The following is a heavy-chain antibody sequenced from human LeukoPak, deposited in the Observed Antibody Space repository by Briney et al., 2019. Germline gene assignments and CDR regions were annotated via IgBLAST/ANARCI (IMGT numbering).Heavy chain of an antibody. CDR3: ARDSPAGGNGYYYYGMDV. D-gene: IGHD4-23*01. V-gene: IGHV3-30-3*01. CDR2: ISYDGSNK. Sequence: GGSLRLSCAASGFTFSSYAMHWVRQAPGKGLEWVAVISYDGSNKYYADSVKGRFTISRDNSKNTLYLQMNSLRAEDTAVYYCARDSPAGGNGYYYYGMDVWGQGTTVTVS. J-gene: IGHJ6*02. CDR1: GFTFSSYA.